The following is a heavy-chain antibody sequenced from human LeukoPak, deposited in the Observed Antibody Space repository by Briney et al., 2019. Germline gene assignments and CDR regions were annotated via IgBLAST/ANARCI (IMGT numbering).Heavy chain of an antibody. J-gene: IGHJ3*02. CDR3: AGYSGSYFDAFDI. CDR2: IYTSGST. D-gene: IGHD1-26*01. Sequence: SETLSLTCTVSGGSISSCYWSWIRQPAGKGLEWIGRIYTSGSTNYNPSLKSRVTMSVDTSKNQFSLKLSSVTAADTAVYYCAGYSGSYFDAFDIWGQGTMVTVSS. CDR1: GGSISSCY. V-gene: IGHV4-4*07.